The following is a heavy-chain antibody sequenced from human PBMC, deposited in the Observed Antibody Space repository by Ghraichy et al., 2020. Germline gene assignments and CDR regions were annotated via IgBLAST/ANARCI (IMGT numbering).Heavy chain of an antibody. CDR1: GYSFTNYW. D-gene: IGHD1-7*01. CDR3: ARLCANYNWNCLGGMDV. V-gene: IGHV5-51*01. Sequence: GESLNISCKGSGYSFTNYWIAWVRQMPGKGLEWMGIIYPGDSDTRYSPSFQGQVTISADKSISTAYLQWSSLKASDTAMYYCARLCANYNWNCLGGMDVWGQGTTVTVSS. CDR2: IYPGDSDT. J-gene: IGHJ6*02.